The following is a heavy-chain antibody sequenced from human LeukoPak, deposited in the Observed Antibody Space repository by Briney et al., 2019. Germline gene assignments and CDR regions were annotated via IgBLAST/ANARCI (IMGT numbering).Heavy chain of an antibody. D-gene: IGHD6-13*01. V-gene: IGHV4-39*01. Sequence: PSETLSLTCTVSGGSISSSSYYWGWLRQPPGKGLEWIGSIHYSGSTYYNPSLKSRVTISVDTSKNQFSLKLSSVTAADTAVYYCARPHSSSWYVDYWGQGTLVTVSS. CDR1: GGSISSSSYY. J-gene: IGHJ4*02. CDR3: ARPHSSSWYVDY. CDR2: IHYSGST.